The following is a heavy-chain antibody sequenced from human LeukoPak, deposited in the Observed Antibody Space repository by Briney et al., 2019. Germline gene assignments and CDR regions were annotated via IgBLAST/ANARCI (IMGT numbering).Heavy chain of an antibody. V-gene: IGHV1-2*06. D-gene: IGHD1-26*01. CDR3: ARDVSSTPNWEFDY. CDR2: INANSGVT. CDR1: GYTFADYF. Sequence: VSVKVSCKTSGYTFADYFIHWVRQAPGQGLEWMGRINANSGVTEYQQKFQGRVTMTRDTSVSTAYVEVNWLISDDTAIYYCARDVSSTPNWEFDYWGQGTLVTVSS. J-gene: IGHJ4*02.